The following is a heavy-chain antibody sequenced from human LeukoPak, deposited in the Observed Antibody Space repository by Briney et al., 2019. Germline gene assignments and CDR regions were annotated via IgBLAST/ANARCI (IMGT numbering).Heavy chain of an antibody. D-gene: IGHD1-26*01. Sequence: SETLCLTCTVSGGSISSSTYYWGWIRQPPGRGLEWIGSIYYSGNTYYNPSLKSRVTISVDTSKNQFSLKLSSVTAAGTAVYYCATPYNGGYHGFDIWGQGTMVTVSS. V-gene: IGHV4-39*01. CDR1: GGSISSSTYY. J-gene: IGHJ3*02. CDR3: ATPYNGGYHGFDI. CDR2: IYYSGNT.